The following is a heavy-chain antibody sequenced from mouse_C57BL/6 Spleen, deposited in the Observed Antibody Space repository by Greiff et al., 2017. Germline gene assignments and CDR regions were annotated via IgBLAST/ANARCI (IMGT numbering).Heavy chain of an antibody. D-gene: IGHD2-4*01. CDR1: GYAFSSSW. Sequence: QVQLQQSGPELVKPGASVKISCKASGYAFSSSWMNWVKQRPGKGLEWIGRIYPGDGDTNYNGKFKGKATLTADKSSSTAYKQLSSLTSEDSAVYFCAREGLRRPFDYWGQGTTLTVSS. V-gene: IGHV1-82*01. J-gene: IGHJ2*01. CDR2: IYPGDGDT. CDR3: AREGLRRPFDY.